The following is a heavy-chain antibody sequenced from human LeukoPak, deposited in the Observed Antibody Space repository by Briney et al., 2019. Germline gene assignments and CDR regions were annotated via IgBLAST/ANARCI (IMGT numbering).Heavy chain of an antibody. J-gene: IGHJ4*02. CDR2: IIPIFGTA. Sequence: GASVKVSCTASGYTFITFGISWVRQAPGQGLEWMGGIIPIFGTANYAQKFQGRVTITADESTSTAYMELSSLRSEDTAVYYCARDIHYDFWSGYNYWGQGTLVTVSS. CDR1: GYTFITFG. V-gene: IGHV1-69*13. D-gene: IGHD3-3*01. CDR3: ARDIHYDFWSGYNY.